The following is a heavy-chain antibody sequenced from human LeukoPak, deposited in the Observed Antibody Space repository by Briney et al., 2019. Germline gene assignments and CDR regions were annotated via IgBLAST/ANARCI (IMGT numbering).Heavy chain of an antibody. CDR3: ARGHTAMAPYYFDY. V-gene: IGHV1-18*04. Sequence: ASVKVSCKASGYTFTYRYLHWVRQAPGQALEWMGWISAYNGNTNYAQKLQGRVTMTTDTSTSTAYMELRSLRSDDTAVYYCARGHTAMAPYYFDYWGQGTLVTVSS. CDR2: ISAYNGNT. J-gene: IGHJ4*02. D-gene: IGHD5-18*01. CDR1: GYTFTYRY.